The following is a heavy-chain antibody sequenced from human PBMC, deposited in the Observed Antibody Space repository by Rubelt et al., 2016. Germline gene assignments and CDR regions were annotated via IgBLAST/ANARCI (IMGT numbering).Heavy chain of an antibody. Sequence: GLTFSSSAMHWVRQAPDKGLEWLAVISYDGSNKYYADSVKGRFTISRDNSKNTLYLQMNSLRAEDTAVYYCATAPAGTVYYGMDVWGQGTTVTVSS. CDR3: ATAPAGTVYYGMDV. CDR2: ISYDGSNK. CDR1: GLTFSSSA. V-gene: IGHV3-30*04. J-gene: IGHJ6*02. D-gene: IGHD6-13*01.